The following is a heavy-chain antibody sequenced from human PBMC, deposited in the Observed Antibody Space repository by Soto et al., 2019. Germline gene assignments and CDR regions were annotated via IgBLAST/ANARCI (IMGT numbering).Heavy chain of an antibody. Sequence: GGSLRLSCAAPGFSFSSYWMTWVRQAPGKGLEWVANIKQDGREKYYVASVKGRFTISRDNDKNLLYLQMDSLTPDDTAVYYCAGDGVRNGAYNGWLDPWGQGTLVTVSS. CDR2: IKQDGREK. CDR1: GFSFSSYW. J-gene: IGHJ5*02. D-gene: IGHD3-16*01. CDR3: AGDGVRNGAYNGWLDP. V-gene: IGHV3-7*03.